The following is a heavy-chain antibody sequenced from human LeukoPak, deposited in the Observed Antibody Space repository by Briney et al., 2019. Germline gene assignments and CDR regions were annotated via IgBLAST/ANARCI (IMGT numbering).Heavy chain of an antibody. CDR3: TREVCSSTSCYWDYYYYMDV. J-gene: IGHJ6*03. Sequence: GGSLILSCRSSGFTFGDFAMSWVRQAPGKGLEWVGFIRSKTYGGTTEYAASVKGRFTISRDDSKSIAYLQMNSLKTEDTAVYYCTREVCSSTSCYWDYYYYMDVWGKGTTVTVSS. V-gene: IGHV3-49*04. D-gene: IGHD2-2*01. CDR1: GFTFGDFA. CDR2: IRSKTYGGTT.